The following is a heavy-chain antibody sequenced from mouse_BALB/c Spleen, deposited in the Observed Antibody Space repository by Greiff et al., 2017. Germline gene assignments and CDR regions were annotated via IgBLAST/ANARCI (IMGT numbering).Heavy chain of an antibody. D-gene: IGHD2-14*01. CDR3: TAAYYRYPFAY. J-gene: IGHJ3*01. CDR2: IYPGNSDT. CDR1: GYTFTSYW. V-gene: IGHV1-5*01. Sequence: EVKLMESGAELARPGASVKMSCKASGYTFTSYWMHWVKQRPGQGLEWIGAIYPGNSDTSYNQKFKGKAKLTAVTSTSTAYMELSSLTNEDSAVYYCTAAYYRYPFAYWGQGTLVTVSA.